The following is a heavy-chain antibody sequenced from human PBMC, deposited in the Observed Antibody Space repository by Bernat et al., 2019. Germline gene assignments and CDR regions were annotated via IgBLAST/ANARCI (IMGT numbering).Heavy chain of an antibody. V-gene: IGHV3-33*01. J-gene: IGHJ4*02. CDR2: IRSDGSCG. D-gene: IGHD1-26*01. CDR1: GFIFSSYG. Sequence: QVQLVESGGGVVQPGRSLRLSCAASGFIFSSYGIHWVRQAPGKGLEWVAVIRSDGSCGYNGDSVRGRFTISRDNAKNTLYLQMSSLRAEDTAVYYCARVGGYSGYYDYWGQGTLVTVSS. CDR3: ARVGGYSGYYDY.